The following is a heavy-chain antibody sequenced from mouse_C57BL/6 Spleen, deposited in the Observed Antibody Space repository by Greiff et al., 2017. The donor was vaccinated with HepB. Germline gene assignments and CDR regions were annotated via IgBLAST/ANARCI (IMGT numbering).Heavy chain of an antibody. CDR3: ARSDYFDY. CDR1: GYTFTDYY. V-gene: IGHV1-26*01. J-gene: IGHJ2*01. CDR2: INPNNGGT. Sequence: VQLKDSGPELVKPGASVKISCKASGYTFTDYYMNWVKQSHGKSLEWIGDINPNNGGTSYNQKFKGKATLTVDKSSSTAYMELRSLTSEDSAVYYCARSDYFDYWGQGTTLTVSS.